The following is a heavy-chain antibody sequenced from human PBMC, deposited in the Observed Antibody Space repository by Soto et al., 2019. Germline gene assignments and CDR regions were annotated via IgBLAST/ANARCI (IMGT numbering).Heavy chain of an antibody. D-gene: IGHD5-18*01. CDR3: AREVRDTAVADFDY. CDR2: ISSSISTM. V-gene: IGHV3-48*02. Sequence: EVQLVESGGGLVQPGGSLRLSCAASGFTFSSYSMNWVRQAPGKGLEWLSYISSSISTMHYADSVKGRFTISRDNAKNSRYLQINSLRDEDTAVYYCAREVRDTAVADFDYGGEGGLVSVS. J-gene: IGHJ4*02. CDR1: GFTFSSYS.